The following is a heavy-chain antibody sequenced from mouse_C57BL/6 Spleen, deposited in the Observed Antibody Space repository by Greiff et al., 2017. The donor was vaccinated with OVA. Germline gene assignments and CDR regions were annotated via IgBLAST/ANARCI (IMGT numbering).Heavy chain of an antibody. CDR3: ARVGGAYGSSFYWYFDV. CDR2: INPYNGDT. D-gene: IGHD1-1*01. Sequence: EVQLQQSGPELVKPGDSVKISCKASGYSFTGYFMNWVMQSHGKSLEWIGRINPYNGDTFYNQKFKGKATLTVDKSSSTAHMELRSLTSEDSAVYYCARVGGAYGSSFYWYFDVWGTGTTVTVSS. CDR1: GYSFTGYF. V-gene: IGHV1-20*01. J-gene: IGHJ1*03.